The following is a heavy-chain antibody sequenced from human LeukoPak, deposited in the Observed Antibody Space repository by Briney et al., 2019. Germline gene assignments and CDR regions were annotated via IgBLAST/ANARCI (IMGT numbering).Heavy chain of an antibody. J-gene: IGHJ4*02. Sequence: PRGSLRLSCAASGFTVSSSYMSWVRQAPGKGLEWVSLIYSAGSTYYADSVKGRFTISRDNSKNTLYLQMNSLRAEDTAVYYCARSPTYGGYPANFDYWGQGTLVTVSS. CDR2: IYSAGST. CDR3: ARSPTYGGYPANFDY. CDR1: GFTVSSSY. V-gene: IGHV3-66*01. D-gene: IGHD5-12*01.